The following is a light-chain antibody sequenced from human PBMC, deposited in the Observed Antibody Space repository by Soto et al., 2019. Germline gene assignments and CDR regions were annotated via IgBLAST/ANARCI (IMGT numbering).Light chain of an antibody. CDR2: GNS. V-gene: IGLV1-40*01. CDR3: QSYDSSLSAVV. CDR1: SSNIGAGYD. J-gene: IGLJ2*01. Sequence: QSVLTQPPSVSGAPGQRVTISCTGSSSNIGAGYDVHWYQQLPGTAPKLLIYGNSNRPSGVPDRFSGSTSGTSASLAITGLQAGDEADYYCQSYDSSLSAVVFGGGTK.